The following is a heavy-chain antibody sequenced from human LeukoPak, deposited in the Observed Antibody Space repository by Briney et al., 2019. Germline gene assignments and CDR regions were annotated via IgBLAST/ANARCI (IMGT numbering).Heavy chain of an antibody. V-gene: IGHV3-30*02. CDR1: GFTFRNYG. D-gene: IGHD2-8*02. CDR2: IWSDGNNR. Sequence: PGWSLRLSCAASGFTFRNYGMHWVRQATGKGLEWVSFIWSDGNNRFSADSVKGRFTISRDNSKNMLYLQMDSLRPEDTAVYYCAKDPGASVSGFYMDVWGKGTTVIVSS. J-gene: IGHJ6*03. CDR3: AKDPGASVSGFYMDV.